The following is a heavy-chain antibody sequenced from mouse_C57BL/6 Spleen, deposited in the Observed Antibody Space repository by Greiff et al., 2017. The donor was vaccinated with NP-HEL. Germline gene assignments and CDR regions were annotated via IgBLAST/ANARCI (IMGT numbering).Heavy chain of an antibody. CDR1: GYTFTDYE. V-gene: IGHV1-15*01. J-gene: IGHJ2*01. Sequence: VQLVESGAELVRPGASVTLSCKASGYTFTDYEMHWVKQTPVHGLEWIGAIDPETGGTAYNQKFKGKAILTADKSSSTAYMELRSLTSEDSAVYYCTRAGNYGNCNYWGQGTTLTVSS. D-gene: IGHD2-1*01. CDR2: IDPETGGT. CDR3: TRAGNYGNCNY.